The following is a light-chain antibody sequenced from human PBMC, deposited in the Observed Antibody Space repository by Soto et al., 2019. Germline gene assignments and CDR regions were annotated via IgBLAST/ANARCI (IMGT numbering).Light chain of an antibody. Sequence: QSVLTQPPSVSGTPGQWITISCSGSSSDIGTNYVYWYQQLPGAAPKLLIYRNNQRPSGVPDRFSGSKSGTSASLAISGLRSEDEAEYHCAGWDDSLSGFYVFGTVTKVTVL. CDR2: RNN. CDR1: SSDIGTNY. J-gene: IGLJ1*01. CDR3: AGWDDSLSGFYV. V-gene: IGLV1-47*01.